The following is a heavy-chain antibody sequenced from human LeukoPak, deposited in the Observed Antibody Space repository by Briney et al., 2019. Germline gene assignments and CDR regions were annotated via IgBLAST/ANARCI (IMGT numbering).Heavy chain of an antibody. D-gene: IGHD5-18*01. CDR2: ISSSSSYI. CDR1: RFPFSWYA. CDR3: ARAPPTTAMAFDY. V-gene: IGHV3-21*01. J-gene: IGHJ4*02. Sequence: GGSLRLSCSASRFPFSWYAMHWVRQAPGKGLEWVSSISSSSSYIYYADSVKGRFTISRDNAKNSLYLQMNSLRAEDTVVYYCARAPPTTAMAFDYWGQGTLVTVSS.